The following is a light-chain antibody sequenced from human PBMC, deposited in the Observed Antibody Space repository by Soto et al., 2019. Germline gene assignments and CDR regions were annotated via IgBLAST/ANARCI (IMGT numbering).Light chain of an antibody. CDR2: GAS. Sequence: ESVLTECPATLSLSPGERSTLSCGASQSLSSSYLAWYQQKPGQAPRLLIYGASSRAAGIPDRFSGSGSGTDFTLTISRLEPEDFAVYYCQQYGTSPRMFGQGTKVDIK. V-gene: IGKV3-20*01. J-gene: IGKJ1*01. CDR1: QSLSSSY. CDR3: QQYGTSPRM.